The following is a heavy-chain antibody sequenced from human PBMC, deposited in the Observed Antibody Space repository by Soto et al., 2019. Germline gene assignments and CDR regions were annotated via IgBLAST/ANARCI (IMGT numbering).Heavy chain of an antibody. Sequence: PGGSLRLSCATSGFTFSSYGMHWVRQAPGKGLEWVAVIWYDGSSKDYADSVKGRFTISRDNAKNTLYLQMNSLRAEDTALYYCAKGTAPTENWFDPWGQGTLVTVSS. CDR1: GFTFSSYG. J-gene: IGHJ5*02. CDR3: AKGTAPTENWFDP. CDR2: IWYDGSSK. V-gene: IGHV3-33*03.